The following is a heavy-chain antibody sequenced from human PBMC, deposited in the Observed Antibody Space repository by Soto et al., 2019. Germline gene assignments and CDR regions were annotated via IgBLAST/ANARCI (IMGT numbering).Heavy chain of an antibody. CDR2: IYYSGGT. CDR3: ARTTYYRILTGYKSDEVDI. D-gene: IGHD3-9*01. J-gene: IGHJ3*02. V-gene: IGHV4-61*01. CDR1: GGSLSSGSYY. Sequence: SETLSLTCTVSGGSLSSGSYYWSWIRQPPGKGLEWIGYIYYSGGTNYNPSLKSRVTISVETSKNQISLNLRSVSAAVTAVYYCARTTYYRILTGYKSDEVDIGGEGKMVTDSS.